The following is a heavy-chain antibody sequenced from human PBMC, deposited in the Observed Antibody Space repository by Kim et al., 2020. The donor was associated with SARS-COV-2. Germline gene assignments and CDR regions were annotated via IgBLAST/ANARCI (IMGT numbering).Heavy chain of an antibody. Sequence: GGSLRLSCSASGFTFSSYAMHWVRQAPGKGLEYVSAISSNGGSTYYADSVKGRFTISRDNSKNTLYLQMSSLRAEDTAVYYCVKDSGVGGAKGGYWGQGTLVTVSS. J-gene: IGHJ4*02. CDR3: VKDSGVGGAKGGY. CDR2: ISSNGGST. D-gene: IGHD1-26*01. CDR1: GFTFSSYA. V-gene: IGHV3-64D*09.